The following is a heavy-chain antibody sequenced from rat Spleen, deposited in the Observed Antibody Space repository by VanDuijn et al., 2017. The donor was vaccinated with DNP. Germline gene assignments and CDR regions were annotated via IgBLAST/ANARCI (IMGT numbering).Heavy chain of an antibody. V-gene: IGHV3-1*01. Sequence: EVQLQESGPGLVKPSQSLSLTCSVTGYSIISNYWGWIRKFPGNKIEWIGHISYSGSTTYNPSLKSRISITRDTSKNQFFLQLNSVTTEDTATYYCARWTYYFDYWGQGVMVTVSS. CDR3: ARWTYYFDY. J-gene: IGHJ2*01. CDR2: ISYSGST. CDR1: GYSIISNY.